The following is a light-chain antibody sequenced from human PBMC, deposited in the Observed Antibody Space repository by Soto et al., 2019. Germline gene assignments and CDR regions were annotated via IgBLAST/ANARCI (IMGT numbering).Light chain of an antibody. CDR2: GAS. J-gene: IGKJ4*01. V-gene: IGKV3-20*01. CDR1: QILSNNF. Sequence: DIVLTQSPGTLSLSPGDRAALSCGASQILSNNFLAWYQQKPGQAPRLLISGASSRATGIPDRFSGSGSGTDFTLTITRVEPEDFAVYYCQQYATSPLTFGGGTKVEIK. CDR3: QQYATSPLT.